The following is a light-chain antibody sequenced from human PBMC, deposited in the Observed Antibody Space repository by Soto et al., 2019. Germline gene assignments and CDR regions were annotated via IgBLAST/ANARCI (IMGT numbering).Light chain of an antibody. Sequence: AIQMTQSPSSLSASVGDRVTITCRASQGIKNDLRWYQQKPGKAPKLLISAASSLESGVPSRFSGSGSGTDFTLTITSLQPEDFATYYCLQDYNYPFTFGGGTRVEVK. J-gene: IGKJ4*01. V-gene: IGKV1-6*01. CDR1: QGIKND. CDR2: AAS. CDR3: LQDYNYPFT.